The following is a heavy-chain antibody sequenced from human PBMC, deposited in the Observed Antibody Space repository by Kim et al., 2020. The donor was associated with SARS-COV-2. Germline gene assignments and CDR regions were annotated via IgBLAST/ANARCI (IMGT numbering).Heavy chain of an antibody. V-gene: IGHV1-69*04. J-gene: IGHJ5*02. CDR2: IIPILGIA. D-gene: IGHD2-2*01. Sequence: SVKVSCKASGGTFSSYAISWVRQAPGQGLEWMGRIIPILGIANYAQKFQGRVTITADKSTSTAYMELSSLRSEDTAVYYCAIYCSSTSCLGNWFDPWGQ. CDR1: GGTFSSYA. CDR3: AIYCSSTSCLGNWFDP.